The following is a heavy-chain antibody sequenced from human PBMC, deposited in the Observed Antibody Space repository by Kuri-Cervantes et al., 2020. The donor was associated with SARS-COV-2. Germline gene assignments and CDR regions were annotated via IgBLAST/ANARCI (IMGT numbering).Heavy chain of an antibody. J-gene: IGHJ4*02. V-gene: IGHV4-34*01. D-gene: IGHD6-19*01. Sequence: SQTLSLTCAVYGGSLSGSFWSWIRQSPGKGLEWIGEINHSGSTNYNPSLKSRVTISVDTSKNQFSLKLSSVTAAGTAVYYCARLPYSSGWYRGYYFDYWGQGTLVPSPQ. CDR1: GGSLSGSF. CDR3: ARLPYSSGWYRGYYFDY. CDR2: INHSGST.